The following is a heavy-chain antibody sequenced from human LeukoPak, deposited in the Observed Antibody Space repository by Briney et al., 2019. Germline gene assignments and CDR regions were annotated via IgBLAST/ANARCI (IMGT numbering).Heavy chain of an antibody. J-gene: IGHJ6*02. CDR2: ISSSGTTI. CDR3: ARLLAAAVDV. V-gene: IGHV3-48*03. CDR1: GFTLSSYE. D-gene: IGHD6-13*01. Sequence: PGGSLKLSCAASGFTLSSYEMNWVRQAPGKGLEWVSYISSSGTTIYYADSVKGRFTISRDNAKNSLYLQMNSLRAEDTAVYYCARLLAAAVDVWGQGTTVTVSS.